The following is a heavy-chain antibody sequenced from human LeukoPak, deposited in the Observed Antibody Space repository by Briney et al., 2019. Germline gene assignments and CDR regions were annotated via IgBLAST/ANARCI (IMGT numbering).Heavy chain of an antibody. CDR2: ISYDGSNK. D-gene: IGHD3-3*01. Sequence: GGSLRLSCAASGFTFSSYAMHWVRQASGKGLEWVAVISYDGSNKYYADSVKGRFAISRDNSKNTLYLQMNSLRAEDTAVYYCARGVDFWSGYSDYWGQGTLVTVSS. V-gene: IGHV3-30*09. J-gene: IGHJ4*02. CDR1: GFTFSSYA. CDR3: ARGVDFWSGYSDY.